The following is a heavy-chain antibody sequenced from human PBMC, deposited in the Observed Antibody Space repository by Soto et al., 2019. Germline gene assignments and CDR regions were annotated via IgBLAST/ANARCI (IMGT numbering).Heavy chain of an antibody. CDR3: ARIYCSGGSCYWSDGFDY. V-gene: IGHV4-61*01. Sequence: PSETLSLTCTVSGGSVSSGSYYWSWIRQPPGKGLEWIGYIYYSGSTNYNPSLKSRVTISVDTSKNQFSLKLSSVTAADTAVYYCARIYCSGGSCYWSDGFDYWGQGTLVTVSS. J-gene: IGHJ4*02. CDR2: IYYSGST. CDR1: GGSVSSGSYY. D-gene: IGHD2-15*01.